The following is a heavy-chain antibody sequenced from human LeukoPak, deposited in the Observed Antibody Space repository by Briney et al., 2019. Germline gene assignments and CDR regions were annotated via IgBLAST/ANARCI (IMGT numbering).Heavy chain of an antibody. CDR2: ISYDGSNK. D-gene: IGHD3-22*01. J-gene: IGHJ3*02. CDR3: ARGSVTMIVVVIDAFDI. V-gene: IGHV3-30-3*01. CDR1: GLTFSSYA. Sequence: GGSLRLSCAASGLTFSSYAMHWVRQAPGKGLEWVAVISYDGSNKYYADSVKGRFTISRDNSKNTLYLQMNSLRAEGTAVYYCARGSVTMIVVVIDAFDIWGQGTMVTVSS.